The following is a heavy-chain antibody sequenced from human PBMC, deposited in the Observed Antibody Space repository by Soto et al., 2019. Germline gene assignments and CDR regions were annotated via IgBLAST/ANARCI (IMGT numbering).Heavy chain of an antibody. CDR1: GGTFSSYA. J-gene: IGHJ5*02. Sequence: QVQLVQSGAEVKKPGSSVKVSCKASGGTFSSYAISWVRQAPGQGLEWMGGIIPIFGTANYAQKFQGRVTITADESTSTAYMELSSLRSEDTAVYYCARESLGYCSSTSCFMPSYNWFDPWGQGTLVTVSS. CDR2: IIPIFGTA. D-gene: IGHD2-2*01. CDR3: ARESLGYCSSTSCFMPSYNWFDP. V-gene: IGHV1-69*01.